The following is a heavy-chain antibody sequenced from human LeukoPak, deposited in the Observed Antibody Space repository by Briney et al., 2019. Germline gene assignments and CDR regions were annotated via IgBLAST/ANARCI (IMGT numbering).Heavy chain of an antibody. V-gene: IGHV3-33*01. CDR2: IWYDGSNK. J-gene: IGHJ5*02. CDR1: GFTFSSYG. CDR3: ARDRGAVAGTWFDP. Sequence: PGGSLRLSCAASGFTFSSYGMHWVRQAPGKGLEWVAVIWYDGSNKYYADSVKGRFTISRDNSKNTLYLQMNSLRAEDTAVYYCARDRGAVAGTWFDPWGQGTLVTVSS. D-gene: IGHD6-19*01.